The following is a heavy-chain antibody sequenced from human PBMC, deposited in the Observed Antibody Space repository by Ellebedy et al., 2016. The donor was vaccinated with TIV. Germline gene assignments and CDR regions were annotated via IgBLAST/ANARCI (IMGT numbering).Heavy chain of an antibody. CDR2: IIPILGIA. CDR1: GGTFSSYA. V-gene: IGHV1-69*04. D-gene: IGHD6-13*01. J-gene: IGHJ4*02. Sequence: AASVKVSCKASGGTFSSYAISWVRQAPGQGVEWMGRIIPILGIANYAQKFQGRVTITADKSTSTAYMELSSLRSEDTAVYYCATRTAAGRVEDDYWGQGTLVTVSS. CDR3: ATRTAAGRVEDDY.